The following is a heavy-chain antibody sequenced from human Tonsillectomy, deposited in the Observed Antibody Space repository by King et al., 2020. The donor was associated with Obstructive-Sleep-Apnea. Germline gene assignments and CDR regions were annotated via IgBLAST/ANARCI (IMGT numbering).Heavy chain of an antibody. Sequence: VQLQESGPGLVKPSETLSLTRTVSGGSISRYYLSWIRQPPGKGLWWIGYIDFRGCTNYNPSPKSRVTISLDTSKNQFSLKLSSVTAADTAVYYCARDKALWYWGQGTLVTVSS. CDR2: IDFRGCT. CDR1: GGSISRYY. V-gene: IGHV4-59*01. J-gene: IGHJ4*02. CDR3: ARDKALWY. D-gene: IGHD2-21*01.